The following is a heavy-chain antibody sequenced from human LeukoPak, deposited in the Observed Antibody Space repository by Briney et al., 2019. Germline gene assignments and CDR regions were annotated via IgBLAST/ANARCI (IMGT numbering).Heavy chain of an antibody. D-gene: IGHD3-22*01. CDR2: IKGDGSAK. CDR3: ASSHDSSGND. Sequence: GGSLRLSCAASGFSFSSNWMSWVRQVPGKGLEWVANIKGDGSAKFYVGSVKGRFTISRDNSKNTLYLQMDSLRAEDTAVYYCASSHDSSGNDWGQGTLVTVSS. V-gene: IGHV3-7*01. J-gene: IGHJ4*02. CDR1: GFSFSSNW.